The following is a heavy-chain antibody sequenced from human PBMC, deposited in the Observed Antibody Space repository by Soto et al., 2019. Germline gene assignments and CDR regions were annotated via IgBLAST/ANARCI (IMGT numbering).Heavy chain of an antibody. CDR1: GFTFSSFA. J-gene: IGHJ4*02. V-gene: IGHV3-23*01. CDR3: AKDISPGQGYRIFDY. CDR2: LSGSGDNT. Sequence: EVQLLESGGGLVQPGGSLRLSCVASGFTFSSFAMSWVRQAPGKGLEWVSLLSGSGDNTYYADSVKGRFTISRDNSKSTRYRQMNSLRAEDTAIYYCAKDISPGQGYRIFDYWGQGTQVTVSS. D-gene: IGHD5-18*01.